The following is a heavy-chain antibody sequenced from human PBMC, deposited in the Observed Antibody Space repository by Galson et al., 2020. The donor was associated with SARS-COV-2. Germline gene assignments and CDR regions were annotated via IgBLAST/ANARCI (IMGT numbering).Heavy chain of an antibody. CDR3: ARAYEEMSTSNWYFDL. CDR1: GVTVSSNY. V-gene: IGHV3-53*04. Sequence: TGGSLRLSCAASGVTVSSNYMSWVRQAPGQGLEWVSVIYSGGRTFYADPLPARFTISRHNADNTLYLEMNNLRVEDTAVYYCARAYEEMSTSNWYFDLWGRGTPVTVSS. CDR2: IYSGGRT. J-gene: IGHJ2*01. D-gene: IGHD5-12*01.